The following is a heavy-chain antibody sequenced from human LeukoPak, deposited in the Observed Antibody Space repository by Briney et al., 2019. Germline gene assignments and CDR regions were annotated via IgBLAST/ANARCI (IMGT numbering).Heavy chain of an antibody. CDR1: GFTVSSNY. CDR3: ARESYDFGY. J-gene: IGHJ4*02. V-gene: IGHV3-53*01. Sequence: GGSLRPSCAASGFTVSSNYMSWVRQAPGKGLEWVSVIYSGGSTYYADSVKGRFTISRDNSKNTLYLQMNSLRAEDTAVYYCARESYDFGYWGQGTLVTVSS. D-gene: IGHD3-3*01. CDR2: IYSGGST.